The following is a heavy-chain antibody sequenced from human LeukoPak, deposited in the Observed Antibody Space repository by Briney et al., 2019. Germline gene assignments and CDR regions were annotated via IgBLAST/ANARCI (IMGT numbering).Heavy chain of an antibody. D-gene: IGHD3-22*01. CDR1: GYSISSGYY. CDR3: ARDLYASSGYLWMDY. CDR2: IYHSGST. J-gene: IGHJ4*02. V-gene: IGHV4-38-2*02. Sequence: PSETLSLTCTVSGYSISSGYYWGWIRQPPGKGLEWIGSIYHSGSTYYNPSLKSRVTISVDTSKNQFSLKLSSVTAADTAVYYCARDLYASSGYLWMDYWGQGTLVTVSS.